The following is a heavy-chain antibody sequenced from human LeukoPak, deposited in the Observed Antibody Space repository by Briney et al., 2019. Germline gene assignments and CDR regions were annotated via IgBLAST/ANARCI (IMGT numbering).Heavy chain of an antibody. CDR2: IYYSGSS. Sequence: SETLSLTCTVSGDSISSHHWSWIRQPPGKGLEWLGYIYYSGSSNYNPSLKSRVTISADTSKNQFSLKLSSVTAADTAVYYCARVPRSYYYYYYMDVWGKGTTVTVSS. CDR1: GDSISSHH. V-gene: IGHV4-59*11. CDR3: ARVPRSYYYYYYMDV. J-gene: IGHJ6*03.